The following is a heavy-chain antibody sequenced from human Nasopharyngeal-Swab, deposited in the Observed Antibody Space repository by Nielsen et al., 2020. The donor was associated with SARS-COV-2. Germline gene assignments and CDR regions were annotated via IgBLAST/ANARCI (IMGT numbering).Heavy chain of an antibody. Sequence: SETLSFTCAVSGGSISSSNWWSWVRQPPGKGLEWIGEIYHSGSTNYNPSLKSRVTISVDKSKNQFSLKLSSVTAADTAVYYCARDRALRFLEWLNGVRAFDIWGQGTMVTVSS. D-gene: IGHD3-3*01. CDR3: ARDRALRFLEWLNGVRAFDI. J-gene: IGHJ3*02. CDR1: GGSISSSNW. CDR2: IYHSGST. V-gene: IGHV4-4*02.